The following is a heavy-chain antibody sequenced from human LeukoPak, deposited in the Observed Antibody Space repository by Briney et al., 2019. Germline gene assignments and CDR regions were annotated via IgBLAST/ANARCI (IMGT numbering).Heavy chain of an antibody. CDR2: MNPNSGNT. CDR3: ARSSVGSGWYGMGY. J-gene: IGHJ4*02. CDR1: GYTLTSYD. V-gene: IGHV1-8*01. D-gene: IGHD6-19*01. Sequence: ASVKVSCKARGYTLTSYDINWVRQATGQGLEWMGWMNPNSGNTGYAQKFQGRVTMTRNTSISTAYMELSSLRSEDTAVYYCARSSVGSGWYGMGYWGQGTLVSVSS.